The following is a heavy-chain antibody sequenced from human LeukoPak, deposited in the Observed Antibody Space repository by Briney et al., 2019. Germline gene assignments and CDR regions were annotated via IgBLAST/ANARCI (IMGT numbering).Heavy chain of an antibody. Sequence: PSETLSLTCTVSGGSISSSTYYWGWIRQPPGKGLEWIGSIYHSGSTYYNPSLKSRLTISVDTSKNQFSLKLSSVTAADTAVYYCAGNDYLDYWGQGTLVTVSS. CDR3: AGNDYLDY. CDR2: IYHSGST. V-gene: IGHV4-39*07. CDR1: GGSISSSTYY. J-gene: IGHJ4*02.